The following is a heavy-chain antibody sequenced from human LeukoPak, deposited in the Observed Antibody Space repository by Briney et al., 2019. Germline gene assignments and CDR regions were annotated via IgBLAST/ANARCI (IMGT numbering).Heavy chain of an antibody. Sequence: SETLSLTCTVSGVSISTTSYYWGWIRQTPGKGLEWIGSMLNRGSTYYSPSLRSRVIISVDASKNQFFLTLSAVTAADTAVYYCARQGGWGGALSFFDSWGQGTLVTVSS. V-gene: IGHV4-39*01. J-gene: IGHJ4*02. CDR3: ARQGGWGGALSFFDS. CDR2: MLNRGST. D-gene: IGHD3-16*01. CDR1: GVSISTTSYY.